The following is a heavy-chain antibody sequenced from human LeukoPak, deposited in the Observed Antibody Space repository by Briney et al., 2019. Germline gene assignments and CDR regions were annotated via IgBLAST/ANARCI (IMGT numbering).Heavy chain of an antibody. CDR3: ARAMSIAARLQTIFDY. Sequence: SETLSLTCTVSGGSISSGSYYWSWIRQPAGEGLEWIGRIYSTGSTNYKPPLKSRVTISVDTSKNQFSLKLSSVTAADTAVYYCARAMSIAARLQTIFDYWGQGTLVTVSS. J-gene: IGHJ4*02. D-gene: IGHD6-6*01. V-gene: IGHV4-61*02. CDR2: IYSTGST. CDR1: GGSISSGSYY.